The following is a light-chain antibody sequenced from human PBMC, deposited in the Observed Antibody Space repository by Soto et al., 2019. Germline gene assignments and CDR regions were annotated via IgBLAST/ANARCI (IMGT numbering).Light chain of an antibody. CDR1: QGISSR. Sequence: DIQMTQSPSSVSASVGDRVTITCRASQGISSRVAWYHQKPGTPPKLLIYAASTVQSGVPSRFSGSGSGTDFTLTISSLQPEDFATYYCQQANNFPWTFGQGTKVAIK. J-gene: IGKJ1*01. CDR2: AAS. CDR3: QQANNFPWT. V-gene: IGKV1-12*01.